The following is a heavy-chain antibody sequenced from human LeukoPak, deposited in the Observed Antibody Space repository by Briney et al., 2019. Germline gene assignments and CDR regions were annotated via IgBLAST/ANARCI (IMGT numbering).Heavy chain of an antibody. D-gene: IGHD4-11*01. CDR3: ARVGTTGATADN. J-gene: IGHJ4*02. Sequence: ASVKVSCKASGYTFTSYGISWVRQAPGQGLEWMGWISPYNGNTDYAQKFQGRVTMTSDTSTSTVYMELKSLRSEDTAVYFCARVGTTGATADNWGQGTLVTVSS. CDR1: GYTFTSYG. CDR2: ISPYNGNT. V-gene: IGHV1-18*01.